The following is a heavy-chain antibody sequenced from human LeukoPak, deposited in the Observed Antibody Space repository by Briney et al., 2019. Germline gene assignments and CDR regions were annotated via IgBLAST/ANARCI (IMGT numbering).Heavy chain of an antibody. D-gene: IGHD3-22*01. CDR1: GGSISSNSYF. V-gene: IGHV4-39*01. Sequence: SETLSLTCTVSGGSISSNSYFWGWIRQPPGKGLEWIGSIYYSGSTYYNPSLKSRVTISVDTSKYQFSLKVSSVTAADTAVYYCARRHYYDSSGYHYYFDYWGQGTLVTVSS. CDR2: IYYSGST. J-gene: IGHJ4*02. CDR3: ARRHYYDSSGYHYYFDY.